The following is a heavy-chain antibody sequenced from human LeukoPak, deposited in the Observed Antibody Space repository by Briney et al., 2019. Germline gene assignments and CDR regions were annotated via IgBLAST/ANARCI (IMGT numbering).Heavy chain of an antibody. CDR1: GYRLTELY. V-gene: IGHV1-24*01. CDR3: AAPSARSTVTTWSAFDL. Sequence: ASVKVSCKVSGYRLTELYIYWVRQAPGEGPEWMGGFDPEDDRGIYAQKFQGRVTMTEDTSTNTAYMELSSLRSEASAMYYCAAPSARSTVTTWSAFDLWGQGTMVTVSS. CDR2: FDPEDDRG. D-gene: IGHD4-17*01. J-gene: IGHJ3*01.